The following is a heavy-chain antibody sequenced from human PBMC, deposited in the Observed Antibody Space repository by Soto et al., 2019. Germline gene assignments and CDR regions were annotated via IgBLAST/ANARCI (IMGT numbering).Heavy chain of an antibody. CDR2: IFYRGTT. V-gene: IGHV4-59*02. Sequence: PSWTLSLTCTVSVGSVSGYYWSWIRQSPGKGLEWLGYIFYRGTTKYSPSVKGRVTISVDTSRNQFSLNMSSVTAADTAVYYCTRHAIIAKLQYGMDVWGQGTLVTVSS. CDR3: TRHAIIAKLQYGMDV. J-gene: IGHJ6*02. CDR1: VGSVSGYY. D-gene: IGHD2-21*01.